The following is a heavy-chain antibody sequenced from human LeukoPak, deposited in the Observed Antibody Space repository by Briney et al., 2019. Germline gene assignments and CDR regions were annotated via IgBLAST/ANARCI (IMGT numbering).Heavy chain of an antibody. Sequence: ASVKVSCKASGYTFSSYDINWVRQATGQGLEWMGRMNPNSGNTNYAQKFQGRVTMTRSTSTSTAYLELSSLRSDDTAVYYCARGGWVNDDSGALFGMGVWGQGTTVTVSS. D-gene: IGHD3-10*01. J-gene: IGHJ6*02. CDR2: MNPNSGNT. CDR3: ARGGWVNDDSGALFGMGV. CDR1: GYTFSSYD. V-gene: IGHV1-8*02.